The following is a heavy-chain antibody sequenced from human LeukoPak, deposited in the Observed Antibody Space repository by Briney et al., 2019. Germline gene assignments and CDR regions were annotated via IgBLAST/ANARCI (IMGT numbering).Heavy chain of an antibody. CDR1: GFTFSSYA. J-gene: IGHJ4*02. V-gene: IGHV3-7*01. CDR2: VKQDGSEK. CDR3: ARGDGYHRL. Sequence: GGSLRLSCAASGFTFSSYAMHWVRQAPGKGLEWVAKVKQDGSEKYYVDSVKGRFTISRDNAKNSLSLQMDSLRVEDTAVYFCARGDGYHRLWGQGTLVTVSS. D-gene: IGHD5-24*01.